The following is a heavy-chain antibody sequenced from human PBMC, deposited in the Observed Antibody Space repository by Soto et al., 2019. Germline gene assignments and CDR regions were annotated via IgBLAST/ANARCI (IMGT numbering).Heavy chain of an antibody. D-gene: IGHD2-21*02. CDR2: ISNTGSTV. CDR3: ASSVLVTARFDY. J-gene: IGHJ4*02. CDR1: GFTFSDYF. V-gene: IGHV3-11*01. Sequence: GGSLRLSCAASGFTFSDYFMNWVRQAPGKGLEWVSYISNTGSTVYYADSVKGRFTISRDNAKNSLFLQMNSLRAEDTAVYYCASSVLVTARFDYWGQGILVTVSS.